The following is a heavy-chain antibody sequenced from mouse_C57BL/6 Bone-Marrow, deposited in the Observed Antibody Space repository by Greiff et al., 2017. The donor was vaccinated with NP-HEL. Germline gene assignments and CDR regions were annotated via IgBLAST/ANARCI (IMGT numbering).Heavy chain of an antibody. D-gene: IGHD1-1*01. Sequence: EVKLVESEGGLVQPGSSMKLSCTASGFTFSDYYMAWVRQVPEKGLEWVANINYDGSSTYYLDSLKSRFIISRDNAKNILYLQMSSLKSEDTATYYCARERYYGSSYWYFDVWGTGTTVTVSS. CDR1: GFTFSDYY. V-gene: IGHV5-16*01. CDR3: ARERYYGSSYWYFDV. J-gene: IGHJ1*03. CDR2: INYDGSST.